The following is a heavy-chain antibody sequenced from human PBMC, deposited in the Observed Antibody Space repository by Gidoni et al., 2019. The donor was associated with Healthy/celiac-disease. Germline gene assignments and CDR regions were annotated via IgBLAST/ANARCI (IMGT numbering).Heavy chain of an antibody. CDR3: ANIVVVVTAIRY. V-gene: IGHV3-23*01. CDR2: ISGSGGST. J-gene: IGHJ4*02. Sequence: EVQLLESGGGLVQPGGSLRLSCAASGFTFSSYAMSWVRQAPGKGLEWVSAISGSGGSTYYADSVKGRFTIARDNSKNTLYLQMNSLRAEDTAVYYCANIVVVVTAIRYWGQGTLVTVSS. D-gene: IGHD2-21*02. CDR1: GFTFSSYA.